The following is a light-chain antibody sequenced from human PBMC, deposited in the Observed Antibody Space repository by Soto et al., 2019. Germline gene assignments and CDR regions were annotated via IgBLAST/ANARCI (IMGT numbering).Light chain of an antibody. CDR2: GAS. Sequence: DIQMTKSPSSLSASVGDRVTITCRASPSIRRCLNWYQQKPGKAPKLLIYGASSLQSGVPSRFSGSGSGTDVTLTISSLQPDDFATYYCHQSYSTRVFGKGTKLEIK. J-gene: IGKJ2*01. CDR3: HQSYSTRV. V-gene: IGKV1-39*01. CDR1: PSIRRC.